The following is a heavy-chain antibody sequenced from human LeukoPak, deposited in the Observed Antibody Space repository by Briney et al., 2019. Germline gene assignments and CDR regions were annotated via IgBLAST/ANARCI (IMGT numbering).Heavy chain of an antibody. V-gene: IGHV4-59*01. D-gene: IGHD6-13*01. CDR3: ARQSSTWYYFDY. CDR1: GGSISSYY. J-gene: IGHJ4*02. Sequence: SETLSLTCTVSGGSISSYYWSWIRQPPGKGLERIGYIYYSGSTNYNPSLKSRVTISVDTSKNQFSLKLSSVTAADTAVYYCARQSSTWYYFDYWGQGTLVTVSS. CDR2: IYYSGST.